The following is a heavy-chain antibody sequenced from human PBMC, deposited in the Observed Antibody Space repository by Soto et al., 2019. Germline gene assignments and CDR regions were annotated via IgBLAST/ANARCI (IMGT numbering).Heavy chain of an antibody. Sequence: AAVKLSCKASGYTFTSSGMSWVRQAPGQGLEWMGWISAHTGSSEYAQRFQGRVTMTTDRSTSTAYMELRSLRSDDTAVYYCARAVCYQGRFSCGYSFDAFDFWAPATLVTIS. CDR1: GYTFTSSG. V-gene: IGHV1-18*01. CDR3: ARAVCYQGRFSCGYSFDAFDF. CDR2: ISAHTGSS. D-gene: IGHD5-18*01. J-gene: IGHJ3*01.